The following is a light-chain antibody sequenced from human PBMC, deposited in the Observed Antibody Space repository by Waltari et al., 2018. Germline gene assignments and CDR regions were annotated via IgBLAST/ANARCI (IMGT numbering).Light chain of an antibody. CDR2: YDS. CDR1: NLESQS. Sequence: SYVLTQPPPVSVAPGETARITCGGNNLESQSVHWYRQRPGQAPVLGISYDSDRPSGIPERFSGSNSGNTATLTISRVEAGDEADYYCQVWDANTDPGVFGTGTEVTVL. J-gene: IGLJ1*01. V-gene: IGLV3-21*01. CDR3: QVWDANTDPGV.